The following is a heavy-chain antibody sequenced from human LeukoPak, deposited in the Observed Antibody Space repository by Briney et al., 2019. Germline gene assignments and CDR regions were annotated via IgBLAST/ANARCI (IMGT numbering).Heavy chain of an antibody. Sequence: PGGSLRLSCAASGFTFSSCSRNWVRQAPGKGLEWVSPISSSSSYIYYADSVKGRFTISRDNAKNSLYLQMNSLRAEDTAVYYCAKGFVNRRNTIFGVAIDYWGQGTLVTVSS. V-gene: IGHV3-21*01. D-gene: IGHD3-3*01. CDR1: GFTFSSCS. CDR2: ISSSSSYI. CDR3: AKGFVNRRNTIFGVAIDY. J-gene: IGHJ4*02.